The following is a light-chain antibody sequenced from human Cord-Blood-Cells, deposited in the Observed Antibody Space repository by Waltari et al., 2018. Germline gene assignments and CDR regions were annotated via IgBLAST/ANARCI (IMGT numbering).Light chain of an antibody. CDR2: GAS. V-gene: IGKV3-15*01. Sequence: EIVMTQSPATLSVSPGERATLSCRASQSVSSNLAWYQQKPGQAPRLLIYGASTRATCIPARFSGSGSGTEFTLTISSPQSEDFAVYYCQQYNNWPPKVSFGQGTKLEIK. CDR3: QQYNNWPPKVS. J-gene: IGKJ2*03. CDR1: QSVSSN.